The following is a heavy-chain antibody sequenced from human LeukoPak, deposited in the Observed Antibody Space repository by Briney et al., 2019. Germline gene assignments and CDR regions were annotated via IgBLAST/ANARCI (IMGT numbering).Heavy chain of an antibody. CDR2: ISGSGGST. Sequence: PGGSLRLSCEASGFTFSSYAMSWVRQAPGKGLEWVSAISGSGGSTYYADSVKGRFTISRDNSKSTVYLQMSSLRAEDTAVYYCAKDGRDYDSSGYYFSVAFDIWGQGTMVTVSS. CDR1: GFTFSSYA. CDR3: AKDGRDYDSSGYYFSVAFDI. V-gene: IGHV3-23*01. J-gene: IGHJ3*02. D-gene: IGHD3-22*01.